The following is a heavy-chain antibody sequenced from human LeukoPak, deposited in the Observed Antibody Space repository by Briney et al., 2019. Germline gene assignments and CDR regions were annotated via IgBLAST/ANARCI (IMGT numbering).Heavy chain of an antibody. Sequence: SETLSLTCAVYGGSFGGYYWSWIRQPPGKRLEWIGEINHSGSTSYNPSLKSRVTISVDTSKNQFSLKLSSVTAADTAVYYCARSAGYEGLFDYWGQGTLVTVSS. D-gene: IGHD2-2*01. V-gene: IGHV4-34*01. CDR2: INHSGST. J-gene: IGHJ4*02. CDR1: GGSFGGYY. CDR3: ARSAGYEGLFDY.